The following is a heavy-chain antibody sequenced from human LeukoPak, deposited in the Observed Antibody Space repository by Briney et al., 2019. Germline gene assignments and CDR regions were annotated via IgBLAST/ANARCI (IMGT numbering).Heavy chain of an antibody. Sequence: PGGSLRLSCAASGFTVSSNEMSWVRQAPGKGLEWVSSISGGSTCYADSRKGRFTISRDNSKNTLHLQMNSLRAEDTAVYYCARRNYYGSGSYPDYWGLGTLVSVSS. J-gene: IGHJ4*02. V-gene: IGHV3-38-3*01. CDR3: ARRNYYGSGSYPDY. CDR2: ISGGST. D-gene: IGHD3-10*01. CDR1: GFTVSSNE.